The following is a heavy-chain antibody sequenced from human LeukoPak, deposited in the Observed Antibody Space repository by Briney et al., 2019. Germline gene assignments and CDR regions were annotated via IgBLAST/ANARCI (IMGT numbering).Heavy chain of an antibody. CDR1: GFTFSSYV. D-gene: IGHD3-16*01. CDR2: ISGSSSYK. Sequence: GGSLRLSCAASGFTFSSYVMSWVRQAPGKGLEWVSSISGSSSYKFYADSVKGRFTISRDNAKNSVYLQVNSLRAEDTAVYYCAREPLDYYGMDVWGQGTTVTVSS. CDR3: AREPLDYYGMDV. V-gene: IGHV3-21*01. J-gene: IGHJ6*02.